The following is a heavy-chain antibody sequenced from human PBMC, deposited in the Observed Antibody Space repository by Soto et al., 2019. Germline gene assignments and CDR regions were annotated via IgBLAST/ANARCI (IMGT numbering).Heavy chain of an antibody. D-gene: IGHD2-21*02. J-gene: IGHJ4*02. CDR2: TGSGTGPG. Sequence: QVQLVQSGAEVKKPGSSVKVSCKASGCTFSTNPISWVRQAPGQGLEWMGGTGSGTGPGNNAQKFQGRLTITADKSTNTAYMELSSLSSEDTAIYYCARRDSGGYYRYFDSWGQGTLVTVSS. CDR3: ARRDSGGYYRYFDS. CDR1: GCTFSTNP. V-gene: IGHV1-69*06.